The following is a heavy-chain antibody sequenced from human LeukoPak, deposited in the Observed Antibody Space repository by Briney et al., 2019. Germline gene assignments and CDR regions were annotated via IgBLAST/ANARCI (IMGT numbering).Heavy chain of an antibody. CDR3: TRDIGLGSYYIPLSFDY. D-gene: IGHD3-10*01. CDR2: IYSGNT. CDR1: GGSISSSSYY. Sequence: NPSETLSLTCTVSGGSISSSSYYWGWIRQPPGEGLEWIGSIYSGNTYYNPSLKSRLSISVDTSKNQFSLKLSSVTAADTAVYYCTRDIGLGSYYIPLSFDYWGQGTLVTVSS. V-gene: IGHV4-39*07. J-gene: IGHJ4*02.